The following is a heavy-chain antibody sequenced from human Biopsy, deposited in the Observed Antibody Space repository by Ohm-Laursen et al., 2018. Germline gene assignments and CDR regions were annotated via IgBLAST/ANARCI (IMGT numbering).Heavy chain of an antibody. CDR2: IYSGGNT. CDR3: ARGPSGVATIG. J-gene: IGHJ4*02. Sequence: GSLRLSCSTLKFTVSSNYMTWVRQAPGKGLECVSVIYSGGNTFYADSVKGRFTISRDSSKNTLYLQMNSLRVEDTAVYYCARGPSGVATIGRGQGTLVTVSS. D-gene: IGHD5-24*01. CDR1: KFTVSSNY. V-gene: IGHV3-66*01.